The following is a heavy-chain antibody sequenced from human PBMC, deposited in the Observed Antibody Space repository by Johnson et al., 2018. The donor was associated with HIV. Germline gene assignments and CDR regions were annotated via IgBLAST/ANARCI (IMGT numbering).Heavy chain of an antibody. Sequence: VQLVESGGGLIQPGGSLRLSCAASGFTVSSNYMSWVRQAPGKGLEWVSVLYSGDITYYADSVKGRFTISRDKSKNTLYLQMNSLRAEDTAVYYCAKWTPSLRPAFDIWGQGTMVTVSS. J-gene: IGHJ3*02. CDR3: AKWTPSLRPAFDI. V-gene: IGHV3-53*01. CDR1: GFTVSSNY. D-gene: IGHD2-8*01. CDR2: LYSGDIT.